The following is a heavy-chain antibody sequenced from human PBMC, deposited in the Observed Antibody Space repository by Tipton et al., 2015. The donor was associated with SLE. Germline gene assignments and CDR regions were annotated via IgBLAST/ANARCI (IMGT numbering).Heavy chain of an antibody. Sequence: LRLSCAVYGGSSSGYYWSWIRQPPGKGLEWIGEINHSGTTNYNPSLKSRVTISSDTSKNQFSLRLNSVTASDTAVYYCARVPGLERSYYYNYYMDVWGKGTTVTVSS. CDR1: GGSSSGYY. J-gene: IGHJ6*03. CDR2: INHSGTT. V-gene: IGHV4-34*01. D-gene: IGHD1-1*01. CDR3: ARVPGLERSYYYNYYMDV.